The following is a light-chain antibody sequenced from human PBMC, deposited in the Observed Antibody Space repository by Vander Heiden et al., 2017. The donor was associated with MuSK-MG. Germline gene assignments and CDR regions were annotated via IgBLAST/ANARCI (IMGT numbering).Light chain of an antibody. J-gene: IGLJ3*02. CDR2: DVS. Sequence: QSALNQPASVSGSPGQSITISCTGTSSDVGGYNYVSWYQQHPGKASKLMIYDVSNRPSGVSNRFSGSKSGNTASLTISGLQAEDEADYYCSSYTSSSTWVFGGGTKLTVL. CDR1: SSDVGGYNY. CDR3: SSYTSSSTWV. V-gene: IGLV2-14*01.